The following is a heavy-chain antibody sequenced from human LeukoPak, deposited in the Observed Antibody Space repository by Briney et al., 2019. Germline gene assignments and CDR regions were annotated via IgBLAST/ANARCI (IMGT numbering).Heavy chain of an antibody. Sequence: PGGSLRLSCAASGFTFSSYAMSWVRQAPGKGLEWVSAISGSGGSTYYADSVKGRFTISRDNSKNTLYLQMNSLRAEDTAVYYCAKEGDSSGWYSNDAFDIWGQGTMVTVSS. CDR3: AKEGDSSGWYSNDAFDI. D-gene: IGHD6-19*01. J-gene: IGHJ3*02. CDR2: ISGSGGST. CDR1: GFTFSSYA. V-gene: IGHV3-23*01.